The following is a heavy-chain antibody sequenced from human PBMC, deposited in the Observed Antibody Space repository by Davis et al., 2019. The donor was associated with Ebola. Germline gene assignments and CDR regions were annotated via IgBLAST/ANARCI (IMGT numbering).Heavy chain of an antibody. CDR3: GRDRFLELLSLVDFYFAMDV. J-gene: IGHJ6*02. CDR2: IKTDNGNT. D-gene: IGHD3-3*01. Sequence: ASVKVSCKASGYTFSSYGISWVRQAPGQGLEWMGWIKTDNGNTKYTQKFQDRVTMTSDTSTSTAYLEVRSLRSDDTAVYFCGRDRFLELLSLVDFYFAMDVWGQGTPVAVSS. V-gene: IGHV1-18*01. CDR1: GYTFSSYG.